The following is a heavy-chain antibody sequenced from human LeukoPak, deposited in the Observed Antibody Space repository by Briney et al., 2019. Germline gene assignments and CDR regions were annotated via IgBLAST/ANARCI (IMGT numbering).Heavy chain of an antibody. D-gene: IGHD6-6*01. Sequence: SETLSLTCTVSGDSISSSSHYWGWIRQPPGKGLEWIAIISYGGGAFYNPSLKSRVTISVDTSKNQFSPKLSSVTAADTAVYYCARLVAAHGWYWFDPWGQGTLVTISS. J-gene: IGHJ5*02. V-gene: IGHV4-39*07. CDR2: ISYGGGA. CDR1: GDSISSSSHY. CDR3: ARLVAAHGWYWFDP.